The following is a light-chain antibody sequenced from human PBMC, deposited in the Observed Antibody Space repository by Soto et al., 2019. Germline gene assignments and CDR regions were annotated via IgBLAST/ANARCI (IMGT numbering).Light chain of an antibody. V-gene: IGKV1-39*01. CDR1: RNVSIY. J-gene: IGKJ5*01. CDR2: ATS. Sequence: EIPLTQSPSSLAASVGDRLTLTCRASRNVSIYLNWYQHKPGKGPTLLIHATSNLQIGVPSRFSGSGSGTEFTLTISSLEPEDFGTYYCQQCYKMPSFGQGTRLEIX. CDR3: QQCYKMPS.